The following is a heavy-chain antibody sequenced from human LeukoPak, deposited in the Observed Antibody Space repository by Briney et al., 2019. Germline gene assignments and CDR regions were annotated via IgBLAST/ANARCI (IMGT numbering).Heavy chain of an antibody. CDR1: GYTLTELS. Sequence: ASVKVSCKVSGYTLTELSMHWVRQAPGKGLEWMGGFEPEDGETIYAQKFQGRVTMTEDTSTDTAYMELSSLRSEDTAVYYCAKLDLLEWPDAFDIWGQGTMVTVSS. CDR2: FEPEDGET. CDR3: AKLDLLEWPDAFDI. J-gene: IGHJ3*02. V-gene: IGHV1-24*01. D-gene: IGHD3-3*01.